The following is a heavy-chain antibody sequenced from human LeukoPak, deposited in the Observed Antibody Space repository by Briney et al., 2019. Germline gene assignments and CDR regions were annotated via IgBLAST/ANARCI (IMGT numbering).Heavy chain of an antibody. CDR1: GFSFGSYW. CDR3: ARDKEATI. D-gene: IGHD5-12*01. CDR2: ISSSSSYI. V-gene: IGHV3-21*01. Sequence: GGSLRLSCAASGFSFGSYWMSWLRQAPGKGLEWVSSISSSSSYIYYADSVKGRFTISRDNAKNSLYLQMNSLRAEDTAVYYCARDKEATIWGQGTLVTVSS. J-gene: IGHJ4*02.